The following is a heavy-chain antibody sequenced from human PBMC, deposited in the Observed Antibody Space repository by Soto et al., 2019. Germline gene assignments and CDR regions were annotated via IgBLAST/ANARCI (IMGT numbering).Heavy chain of an antibody. V-gene: IGHV3-30-3*01. J-gene: IGHJ6*02. Sequence: GGSLRLSCAASGFTFSSYAMHWVRQAPGKGLEWVAVISYDGSNKYYADSVKGRFTISRDNSKNTLYLQMNSLRAEDTAVYYCARDPDRYGSGSKTETDYYGMDVWGQGTTVTVSS. CDR3: ARDPDRYGSGSKTETDYYGMDV. CDR2: ISYDGSNK. CDR1: GFTFSSYA. D-gene: IGHD3-10*01.